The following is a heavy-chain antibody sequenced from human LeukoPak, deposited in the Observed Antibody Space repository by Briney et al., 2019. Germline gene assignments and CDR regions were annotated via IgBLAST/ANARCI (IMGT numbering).Heavy chain of an antibody. CDR2: INPNSGGT. J-gene: IGHJ2*01. CDR1: GYTFTGYY. V-gene: IGHV1-2*02. D-gene: IGHD6-13*01. Sequence: ASVKVSCKASGYTFTGYYMHWVRQAPGQGLEWMGWINPNSGGTNYAQKFQGRVTMTRDTSISTAYMELSRLRSDDTAVYYCARGGPTFSSSWYLYWYFDPWGRGTLVTVSS. CDR3: ARGGPTFSSSWYLYWYFDP.